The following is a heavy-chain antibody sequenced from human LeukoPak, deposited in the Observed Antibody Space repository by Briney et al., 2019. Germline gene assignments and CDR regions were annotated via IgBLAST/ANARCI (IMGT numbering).Heavy chain of an antibody. CDR3: AKDRGDFPPYFDF. CDR1: GFTFSTHD. V-gene: IGHV3-48*04. J-gene: IGHJ4*02. CDR2: INSRSSTI. Sequence: GGSLRLSCAASGFTFSTHDVNWVRQAPGKGLEWVSFINSRSSTIYYADSVKGRFTISRDNAKNTVFLHLTSLRSEDTAMYYCAKDRGDFPPYFDFWGQGTLVTVSS. D-gene: IGHD2-21*02.